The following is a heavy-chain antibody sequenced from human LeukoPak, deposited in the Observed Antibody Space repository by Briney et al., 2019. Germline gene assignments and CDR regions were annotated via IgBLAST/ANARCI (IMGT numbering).Heavy chain of an antibody. Sequence: ASVKVSCKASGYTLTDYYMHWVRQAPGQGLEWMGRINPNSGGTNYAQKFQGRVTMTRDTSISTVYKELSRLRSDDTAVYYCARVGYYESSGYYEYWGQGTLVTVSS. V-gene: IGHV1-2*06. D-gene: IGHD3-22*01. J-gene: IGHJ4*02. CDR1: GYTLTDYY. CDR2: INPNSGGT. CDR3: ARVGYYESSGYYEY.